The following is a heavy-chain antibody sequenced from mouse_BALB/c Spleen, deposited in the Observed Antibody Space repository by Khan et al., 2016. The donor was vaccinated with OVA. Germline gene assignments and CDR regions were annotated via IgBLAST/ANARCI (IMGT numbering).Heavy chain of an antibody. V-gene: IGHV1-7*01. D-gene: IGHD1-1*01. J-gene: IGHJ2*01. CDR1: GYTFVNYW. CDR2: INPTTGYT. Sequence: QLQQSGAALAKPGASLKMSCKASGYTFVNYWILWIKQRPGQGLEWIGYINPTTGYTEYNQNFKDKATLTADKSSSTAYMQLSSLTSEDSTVYYCARRGLRWDFDYWGQGTTLTVSS. CDR3: ARRGLRWDFDY.